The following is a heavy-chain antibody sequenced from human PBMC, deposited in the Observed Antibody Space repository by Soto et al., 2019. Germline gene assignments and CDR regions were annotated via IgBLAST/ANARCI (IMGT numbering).Heavy chain of an antibody. D-gene: IGHD3-10*01. CDR3: AKVTTMVRGALVHGMDV. Sequence: VGFLRLSCAASGCKCSNYARSWVRQAPGKGLEWVSAISGSGGSTYYADSVKGRFTISRDNSKNTLYLQMNSLRAEDTAVYYCAKVTTMVRGALVHGMDVWGQGTTVTVSS. CDR1: GCKCSNYA. V-gene: IGHV3-23*01. J-gene: IGHJ6*02. CDR2: ISGSGGST.